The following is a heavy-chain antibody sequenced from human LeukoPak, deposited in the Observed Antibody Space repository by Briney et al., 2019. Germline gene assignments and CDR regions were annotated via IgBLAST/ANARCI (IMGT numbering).Heavy chain of an antibody. CDR1: GGSISSYY. D-gene: IGHD3-22*01. J-gene: IGHJ4*02. Sequence: SETLSLTCTVSGGSISSYYWSWIRQPPGKGLEWIGYIYYSGGTTYNPSLKSRVTISVDTSMNQFSLELSSVTAADTAVYYCATYYYDSSGWYYFDPWGQGTLVTVSS. CDR2: IYYSGGT. V-gene: IGHV4-59*01. CDR3: ATYYYDSSGWYYFDP.